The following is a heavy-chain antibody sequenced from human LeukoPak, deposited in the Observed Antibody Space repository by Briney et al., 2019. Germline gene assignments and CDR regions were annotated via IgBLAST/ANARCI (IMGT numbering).Heavy chain of an antibody. CDR3: ARGPYSSNWYVDY. V-gene: IGHV3-48*04. J-gene: IGHJ4*02. CDR1: GFTLSSHS. Sequence: GGSLRLSCSASGFTLSSHSMNWVRQAPGKGLEWVSYISSDSTTTYYADSVKGRFTISRDSAKNSLYLQMNSLRAEDTAVYYCARGPYSSNWYVDYWGQGTLVTVAS. CDR2: ISSDSTTT. D-gene: IGHD6-13*01.